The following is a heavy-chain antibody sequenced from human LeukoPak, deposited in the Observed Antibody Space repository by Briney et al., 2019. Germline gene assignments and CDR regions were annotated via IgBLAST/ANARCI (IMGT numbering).Heavy chain of an antibody. CDR2: INPNSGGT. CDR1: GYSITGYY. V-gene: IGHV1-2*06. CDR3: ARDRNDHGDLSF. J-gene: IGHJ4*02. Sequence: ASVKVSCKASGYSITGYYIHWVRQAPGQRLEWMGRINPNSGGTNYAQMFQGRVTMTRDTSISTAYMELSRLRSDDTAVYYCARDRNDHGDLSFWGQGTPVTVSS. D-gene: IGHD4-17*01.